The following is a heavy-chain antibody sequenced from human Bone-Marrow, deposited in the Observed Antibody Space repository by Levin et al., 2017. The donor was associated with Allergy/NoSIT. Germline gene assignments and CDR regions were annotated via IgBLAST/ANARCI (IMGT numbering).Heavy chain of an antibody. Sequence: GESLKISCVAYGFSFSDHYMTWIRQAPGKGPEWVSYINTGGTYTKYADSVKGRFTISRDNAKNSLYLQMNSLRAEDTAVYYCARGNYSPDYWGQGTLVTVSS. CDR3: ARGNYSPDY. CDR2: INTGGTYT. J-gene: IGHJ4*02. CDR1: GFSFSDHY. D-gene: IGHD4-11*01. V-gene: IGHV3-11*06.